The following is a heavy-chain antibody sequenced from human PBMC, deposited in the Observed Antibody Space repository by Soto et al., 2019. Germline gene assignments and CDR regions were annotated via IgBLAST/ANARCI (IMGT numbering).Heavy chain of an antibody. CDR1: GFSLNTDGEG. V-gene: IGHV2-5*02. J-gene: IGHJ4*02. D-gene: IGHD3-10*01. CDR2: IYWDDEE. Sequence: QITLKASVPTQVKPTQTLTLTCSFSGFSLNTDGEGVGWVRQPPGEALEWLALIYWDDEERYSPSLMTRLTHTKDPSKNQVVLIITNMDHVDTATYYCAHSRNLITEDAQVGDFDYWGQGTLVTVSS. CDR3: AHSRNLITEDAQVGDFDY.